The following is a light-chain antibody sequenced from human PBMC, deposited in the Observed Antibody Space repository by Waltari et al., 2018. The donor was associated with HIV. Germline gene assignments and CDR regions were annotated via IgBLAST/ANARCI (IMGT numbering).Light chain of an antibody. Sequence: ELVLTQSPATLSLSPGERATVSCEASQTVTSDFLAWYQQKPGLAPSLLIYDASNRATGIPDRFSGSGSGTDFTLTISRLEPEDFAVYYCQQYGSSPRTFGQGTKVEIK. CDR2: DAS. J-gene: IGKJ1*01. CDR3: QQYGSSPRT. CDR1: QTVTSDF. V-gene: IGKV3D-20*01.